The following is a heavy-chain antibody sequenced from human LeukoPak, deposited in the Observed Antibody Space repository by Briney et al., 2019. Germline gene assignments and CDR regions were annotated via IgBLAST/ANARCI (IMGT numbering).Heavy chain of an antibody. D-gene: IGHD2-21*02. Sequence: PSETLSLTCTVSGGSVSSYYWSWIRQPPGKGLEWIAYIYYSGSTKYNPSLKSRVTISLDRSKNQFSLKLRSVTAADTAVYYCARLQVHCGGDCYTRWFDRWGQGTLVTVSS. CDR3: ARLQVHCGGDCYTRWFDR. CDR2: IYYSGST. J-gene: IGHJ5*02. V-gene: IGHV4-59*08. CDR1: GGSVSSYY.